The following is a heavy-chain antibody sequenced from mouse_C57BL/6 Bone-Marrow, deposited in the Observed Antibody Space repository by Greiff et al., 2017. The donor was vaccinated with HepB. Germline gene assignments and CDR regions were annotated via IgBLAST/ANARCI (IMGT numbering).Heavy chain of an antibody. CDR1: GYTFTDYN. Sequence: EVQLQQSGPELVKPGASVKIPCKASGYTFTDYNMDWVKQSHGKSLEWIGDINPNNGGTISNQKFKGNATLTVDKSSSTAYMELRSLTSEDTAVYYCARRDDYGSSYWFVYWGQGTLVTVSA. V-gene: IGHV1-18*01. D-gene: IGHD1-1*01. CDR2: INPNNGGT. J-gene: IGHJ3*01. CDR3: ARRDDYGSSYWFVY.